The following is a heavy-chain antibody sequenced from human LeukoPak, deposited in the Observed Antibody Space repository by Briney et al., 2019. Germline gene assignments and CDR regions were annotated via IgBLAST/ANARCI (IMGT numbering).Heavy chain of an antibody. J-gene: IGHJ4*02. CDR2: ISGSGGST. CDR3: AKHPEFDYGGNSGGYFDY. D-gene: IGHD4-23*01. V-gene: IGHV3-23*01. Sequence: PGGSLRLSCAASGFTFSSYAMSWVRQAPGKGLEWVSAISGSGGSTYYADSVKGRFTISRDNSKNTLYLQMNSLRAEDTAVYYCAKHPEFDYGGNSGGYFDYWGQGTLVTVSS. CDR1: GFTFSSYA.